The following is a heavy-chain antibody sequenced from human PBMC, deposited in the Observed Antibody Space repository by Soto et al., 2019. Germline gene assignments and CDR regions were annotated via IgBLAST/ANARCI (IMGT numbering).Heavy chain of an antibody. Sequence: EVQLVDSGGGLVQHGGSLRLSCAASGFTFSPYWMSWVRQAPGKGLEWVAIIKDDGGDEHYLEAVRGRFTISRDNAKKSLYLAMDRLRVEDTAVYFCAGGSGWISDTWGQGTLVTVSS. J-gene: IGHJ5*02. CDR2: IKDDGGDE. V-gene: IGHV3-7*05. CDR3: AGGSGWISDT. CDR1: GFTFSPYW. D-gene: IGHD6-19*01.